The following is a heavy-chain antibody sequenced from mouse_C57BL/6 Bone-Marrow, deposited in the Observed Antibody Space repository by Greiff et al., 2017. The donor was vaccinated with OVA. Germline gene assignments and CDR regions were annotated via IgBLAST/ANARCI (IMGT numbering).Heavy chain of an antibody. D-gene: IGHD2-3*01. V-gene: IGHV2-2*01. J-gene: IGHJ3*01. CDR3: ARIYDGLAGFAD. CDR2: IWSGGST. CDR1: GFSLTSYG. Sequence: VMLVESGPGLVQPSQSLSITCTVSGFSLTSYGVHWVRQSPGKGLEWLGVIWSGGSTAYNAAFISRLCISKDNSKGKVLFKMNSLQADDTAIDTGARIYDGLAGFADWGKGTLVTVSA.